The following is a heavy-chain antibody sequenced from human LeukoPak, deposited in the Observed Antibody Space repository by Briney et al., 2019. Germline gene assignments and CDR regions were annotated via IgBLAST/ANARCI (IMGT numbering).Heavy chain of an antibody. V-gene: IGHV4-59*01. CDR3: ARSITMVRGVPDAFDI. CDR2: IYYSGST. Sequence: SETLSLTCTVSGGSISSYYWSWIRQPPGKGLKWIGYIYYSGSTNYNPSLKSRVTTSVETSKNQFSLKLSSVTAADTAVYYCARSITMVRGVPDAFDIWGQGTMVTVSS. D-gene: IGHD3-10*01. J-gene: IGHJ3*02. CDR1: GGSISSYY.